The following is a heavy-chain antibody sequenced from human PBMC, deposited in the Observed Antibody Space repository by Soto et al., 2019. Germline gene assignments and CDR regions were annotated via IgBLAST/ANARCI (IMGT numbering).Heavy chain of an antibody. V-gene: IGHV3-48*02. J-gene: IGHJ6*02. CDR2: ISSSSSTI. D-gene: IGHD3-10*01. Sequence: PGGSLRLSCAASGFTFSSYSMNWVRQAPGKGLEWVSYISSSSSTIYYADSVKGRFTISRDNAKNSLYLQMNSLRDEDTAVYYCARYYYYGSGSYYVPLWHSGAYYYYYYGMDVWGQGTTVTVSS. CDR3: ARYYYYGSGSYYVPLWHSGAYYYYYYGMDV. CDR1: GFTFSSYS.